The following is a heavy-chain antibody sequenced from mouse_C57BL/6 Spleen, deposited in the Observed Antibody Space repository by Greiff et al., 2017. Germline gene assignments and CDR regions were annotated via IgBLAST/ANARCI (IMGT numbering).Heavy chain of an antibody. CDR2: IDPSDSYT. D-gene: IGHD2-1*01. Sequence: QVQLQQPGAELVKPGASVKLSCKASGYTFTSYWMQWVKQRPGQGLEWIGEIDPSDSYTNYNQKFKGKATLTVDTSSSTAYMQLSSLTSEDSAVYYCARRYYGNYYFDYWGQGTTRTVSS. CDR1: GYTFTSYW. CDR3: ARRYYGNYYFDY. V-gene: IGHV1-50*01. J-gene: IGHJ2*01.